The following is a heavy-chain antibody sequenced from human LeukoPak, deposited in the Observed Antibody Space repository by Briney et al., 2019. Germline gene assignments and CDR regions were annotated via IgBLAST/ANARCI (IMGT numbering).Heavy chain of an antibody. CDR1: GYTFTSYD. D-gene: IGHD3-10*01. CDR2: MNPNSGNT. J-gene: IGHJ4*02. Sequence: ASVKVSCKASGYTFTSYDINWVRQATGQGLEWMGWMNPNSGNTGYAQKFQGRVTMTRNTSISTAYMELSSLRSEDTAVYYCARGSGMANYYGSGSSDVDYWGRGTLVTVSS. CDR3: ARGSGMANYYGSGSSDVDY. V-gene: IGHV1-8*01.